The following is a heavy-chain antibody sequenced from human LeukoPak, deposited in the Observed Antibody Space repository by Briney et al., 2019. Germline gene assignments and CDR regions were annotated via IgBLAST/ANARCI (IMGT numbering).Heavy chain of an antibody. Sequence: GASVKVSCKASVYTFTSYYMHWVRQAPGQGLEGVGIINPSGGSTSYAQKFQGRVTMTRDTSTSTVYMELSSLRSEDTAVYYCARDNGSGRGPFLDYWGQGTLVTVSS. J-gene: IGHJ4*02. CDR2: INPSGGST. D-gene: IGHD2-8*01. V-gene: IGHV1-46*01. CDR1: VYTFTSYY. CDR3: ARDNGSGRGPFLDY.